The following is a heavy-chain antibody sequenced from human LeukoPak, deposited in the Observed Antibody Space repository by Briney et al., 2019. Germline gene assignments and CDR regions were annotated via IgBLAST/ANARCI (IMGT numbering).Heavy chain of an antibody. CDR1: GGTSSSYA. CDR2: IIPIFGTA. V-gene: IGHV1-69*13. Sequence: SVKVSCEASGGTSSSYAISWVRQAPGQGLEWMGGIIPIFGTANYAQKFQGRVTITADESTSTAYMELSSLRSEDTAVYYCARGENNYSGYDSWFDPWGQGTLVTVSS. CDR3: ARGENNYSGYDSWFDP. D-gene: IGHD5-12*01. J-gene: IGHJ5*02.